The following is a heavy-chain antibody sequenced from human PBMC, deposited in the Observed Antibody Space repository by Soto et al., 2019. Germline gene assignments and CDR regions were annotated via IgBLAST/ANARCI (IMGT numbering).Heavy chain of an antibody. Sequence: RGESLKISCKGSGYSFTSYWIGWVRQMPGKGLEWMGIIYPGDSDTRYSPSFQGQVTISADKSISTAYLQWSSLKASDTAMYYCARHSGGWLWGGYYYGMDVWGQGTTVTVS. CDR2: IYPGDSDT. CDR1: GYSFTSYW. CDR3: ARHSGGWLWGGYYYGMDV. D-gene: IGHD3-22*01. J-gene: IGHJ6*02. V-gene: IGHV5-51*01.